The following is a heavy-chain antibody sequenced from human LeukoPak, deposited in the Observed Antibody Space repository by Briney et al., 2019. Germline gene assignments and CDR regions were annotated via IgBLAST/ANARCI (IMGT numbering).Heavy chain of an antibody. J-gene: IGHJ4*02. V-gene: IGHV4-59*01. CDR2: IYYSGST. CDR3: ARVPPNYYGSGSYPDY. D-gene: IGHD3-10*01. Sequence: SETLSLTCTVSGGSISSYYWSWIRQPPGKGLEWIGYIYYSGSTNYNPSLKSRVTISVDTSKNQFSLKLSSVTAADTAVYYCARVPPNYYGSGSYPDYWGQRTLVTVSS. CDR1: GGSISSYY.